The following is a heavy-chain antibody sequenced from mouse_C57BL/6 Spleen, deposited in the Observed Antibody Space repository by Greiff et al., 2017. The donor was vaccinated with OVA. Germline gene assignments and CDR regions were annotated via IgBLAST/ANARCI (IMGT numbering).Heavy chain of an antibody. CDR3: TREIDMDY. V-gene: IGHV1-15*01. J-gene: IGHJ4*01. CDR1: GYTFTDYE. Sequence: VQLQQSGAELVRPGASVTLSCKASGYTFTDYEMHWVKQTPVHGLEWIGAIAPETGGTAYNQKFKGKAILTADKSSSTAYMELRSLTSEDSAVYYCTREIDMDYWGQGTSVTVSS. CDR2: IAPETGGT.